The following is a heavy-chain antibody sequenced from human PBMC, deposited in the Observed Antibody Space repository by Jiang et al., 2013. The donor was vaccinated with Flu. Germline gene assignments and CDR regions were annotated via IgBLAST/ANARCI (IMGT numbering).Heavy chain of an antibody. CDR2: IYSGGST. CDR3: ARDQYSSSPHYGLDV. V-gene: IGHV3-53*01. D-gene: IGHD6-6*01. Sequence: QLLESGGGLIPGLGGSLRLSCAASGFTVSSNYMSWVRQAPGKGLEWVSVIYSGGSTYYADSVKGRFTISRDNSKNTLCLQMNSLRAEDTAVYYCARDQYSSSPHYGLDVWGQGTTVTVSS. J-gene: IGHJ6*02. CDR1: GFTVSSNY.